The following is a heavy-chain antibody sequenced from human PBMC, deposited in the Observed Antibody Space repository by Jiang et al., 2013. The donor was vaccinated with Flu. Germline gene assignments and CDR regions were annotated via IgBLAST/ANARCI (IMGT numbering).Heavy chain of an antibody. V-gene: IGHV6-1*01. CDR3: TRALMTSGLYSH. J-gene: IGHJ4*02. Sequence: RTYYRSKWYTDYAVSVKSRITINPDTSKNQLSLQLNSVTPEDTAVYYCTRALMTSGLYSHWGQGTLVTVSS. CDR2: TYYRSKWYT. D-gene: IGHD6-19*01.